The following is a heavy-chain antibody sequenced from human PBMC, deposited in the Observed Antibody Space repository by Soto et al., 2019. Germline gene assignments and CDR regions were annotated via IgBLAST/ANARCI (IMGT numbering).Heavy chain of an antibody. J-gene: IGHJ4*02. CDR3: ARDHEAGTLLFDV. Sequence: PGGSLRLSCAASGFTFSSYGMHWVRQAPGKGLEWVAVIWYDGSNKYYADSVKGRFTISRDNSKNTLYLQMNSLRAEDTAVYYGARDHEAGTLLFDVWGQGSLVTVSS. CDR2: IWYDGSNK. D-gene: IGHD6-19*01. CDR1: GFTFSSYG. V-gene: IGHV3-33*01.